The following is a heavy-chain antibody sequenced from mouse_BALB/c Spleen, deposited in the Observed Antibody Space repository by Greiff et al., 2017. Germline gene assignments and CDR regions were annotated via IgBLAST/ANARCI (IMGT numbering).Heavy chain of an antibody. CDR3: ACYGNYGEYFDY. CDR2: IDPANGNT. V-gene: IGHV14-3*02. CDR1: GFNIKDTY. J-gene: IGHJ2*01. Sequence: VQLKQSGAELVKPGASVKLSCTASGFNIKDTYMHWVKQRPEQGLEWIGRIDPANGNTKYDPKFQGKATITADTSSNTAYLQLSSLTSEDTAVYYCACYGNYGEYFDYWGQGTTLTVSS. D-gene: IGHD2-1*01.